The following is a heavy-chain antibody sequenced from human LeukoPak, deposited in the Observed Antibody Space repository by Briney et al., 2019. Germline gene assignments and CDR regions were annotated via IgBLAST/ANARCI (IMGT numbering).Heavy chain of an antibody. Sequence: GGSLRLSCAASGFTFSSYYMSWLRQAPGKGLEGVANIKQDGSEKYYMDSVKGRFTISRDNAKNSLYLQMNSLRAEDTAVYYCARGVGTAAAFDYWGQATLVTVSS. CDR3: ARGVGTAAAFDY. J-gene: IGHJ4*02. V-gene: IGHV3-7*01. CDR2: IKQDGSEK. D-gene: IGHD2-2*01. CDR1: GFTFSSYY.